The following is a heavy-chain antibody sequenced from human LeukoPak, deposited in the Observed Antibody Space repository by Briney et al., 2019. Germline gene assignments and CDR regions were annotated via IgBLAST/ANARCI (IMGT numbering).Heavy chain of an antibody. J-gene: IGHJ6*03. CDR1: GGSIRSHY. CDR3: ARGACVVTAAARPHTNYYYYMDV. D-gene: IGHD2-21*02. CDR2: IYYTGST. Sequence: SETLSLTCSVSGGSIRSHYWNWIRQPPGKGLEWLGHIYYTGSTYYNPSLKSRVTISVDTSKNQFSLRLSSVTAADTAVYYCARGACVVTAAARPHTNYYYYMDVWGKGTTVTVSS. V-gene: IGHV4-59*11.